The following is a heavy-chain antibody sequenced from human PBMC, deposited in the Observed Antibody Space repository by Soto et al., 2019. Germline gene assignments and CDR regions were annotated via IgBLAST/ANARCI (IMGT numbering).Heavy chain of an antibody. Sequence: ASVKVSCKVSGYTLTELSMHCVRQAPGKGLEWMGGFDPEDGETIYAQKFQGRVTMTEDTSTDTAYMELSSLRSEDTAVYYCATDIAAAGTPDPWGQGTLVTVSS. CDR2: FDPEDGET. D-gene: IGHD6-13*01. J-gene: IGHJ5*02. CDR1: GYTLTELS. CDR3: ATDIAAAGTPDP. V-gene: IGHV1-24*01.